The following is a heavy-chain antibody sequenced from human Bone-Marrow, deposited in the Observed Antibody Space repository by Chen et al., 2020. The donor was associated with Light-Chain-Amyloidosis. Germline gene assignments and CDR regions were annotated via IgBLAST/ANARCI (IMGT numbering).Heavy chain of an antibody. Sequence: EVQLEQSGPEVKKTGESLKISSKGSGYTLPKYWIGWVRQMPGKGLEWMGVIYPDDSDARYSPSFEGQVTISADKSITTAYLQWRSLKASDTAMYYCARRRDGYNFDYWGQGTLVTVSS. CDR2: IYPDDSDA. CDR1: GYTLPKYW. CDR3: ARRRDGYNFDY. D-gene: IGHD5-12*01. J-gene: IGHJ4*02. V-gene: IGHV5-51*01.